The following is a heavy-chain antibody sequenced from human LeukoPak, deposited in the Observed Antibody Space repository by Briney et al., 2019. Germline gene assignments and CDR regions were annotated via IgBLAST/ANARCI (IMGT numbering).Heavy chain of an antibody. Sequence: PGGSLRLSCAASGFTFSDYYMSWIRQAPGKGLEWVSYISSSGSTIYYADSVKGRFTISRDNAKNSLYLQMNSLRAEDTAVYYCARVELWFGELFRHLGSDAFDIWGQGTMVTVSS. CDR2: ISSSGSTI. CDR3: ARVELWFGELFRHLGSDAFDI. CDR1: GFTFSDYY. J-gene: IGHJ3*02. D-gene: IGHD3-10*01. V-gene: IGHV3-11*04.